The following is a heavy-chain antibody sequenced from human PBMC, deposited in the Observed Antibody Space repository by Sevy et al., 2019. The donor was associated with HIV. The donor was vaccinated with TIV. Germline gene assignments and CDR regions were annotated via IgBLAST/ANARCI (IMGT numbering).Heavy chain of an antibody. Sequence: SETLSLTCSVSGGSISSYYWNWIRQPPGKVLERIGYIYSSGSTNYTPSLKSRVTISVDMSKNQFSLKLSSVTAAVTAVYYCARSHLAFCGGDCFSPYYFDSWGQGTLVTVSS. D-gene: IGHD2-21*01. V-gene: IGHV4-59*01. J-gene: IGHJ4*02. CDR2: IYSSGST. CDR1: GGSISSYY. CDR3: ARSHLAFCGGDCFSPYYFDS.